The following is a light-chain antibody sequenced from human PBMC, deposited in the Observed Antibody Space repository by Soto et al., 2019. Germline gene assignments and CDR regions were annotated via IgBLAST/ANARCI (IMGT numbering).Light chain of an antibody. CDR3: QQYRSSPLT. Sequence: EIELTQSPGTLSLSPGERATLSCRASQSVSSSYLAWYQQKPGQAPRLLIYGASNRATGIPDRFSGSGSGTDFTLTISRLEPEDFAVYYCQQYRSSPLTFGQGTKVEIK. J-gene: IGKJ1*01. CDR1: QSVSSSY. CDR2: GAS. V-gene: IGKV3-20*01.